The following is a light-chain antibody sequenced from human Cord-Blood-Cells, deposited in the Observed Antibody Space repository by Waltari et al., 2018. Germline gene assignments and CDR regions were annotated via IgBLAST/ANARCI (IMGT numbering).Light chain of an antibody. CDR1: QSISSY. CDR2: AAA. Sequence: DIQMTESPSSLSATVGDSATITCRASQSISSYLNWDQQKPGKAPKLLIYAAASLQSGVPSRFSGSGSGTDFTLTISSLQPEDFATYYCQQSYSTPPTFGQGTKVEIK. J-gene: IGKJ1*01. CDR3: QQSYSTPPT. V-gene: IGKV1-39*01.